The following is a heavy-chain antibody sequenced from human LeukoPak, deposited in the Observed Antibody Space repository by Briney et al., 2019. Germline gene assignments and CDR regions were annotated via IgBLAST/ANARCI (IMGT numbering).Heavy chain of an antibody. J-gene: IGHJ4*02. CDR1: GFTFSSYW. CDR3: ARENGIVGATADY. Sequence: GGSPRLSCAASGFTFSSYWMSWVRQAPGKGLEWVANIKQDGSEKYYVDSVKGRFTISRDNAKNSLYLQMNSLRAEDTAVYYCARENGIVGATADYWGQGTLVTVSS. CDR2: IKQDGSEK. D-gene: IGHD1-26*01. V-gene: IGHV3-7*01.